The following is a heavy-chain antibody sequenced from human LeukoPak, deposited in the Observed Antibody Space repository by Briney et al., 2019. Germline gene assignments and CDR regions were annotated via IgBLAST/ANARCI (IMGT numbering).Heavy chain of an antibody. CDR2: IYHSGST. Sequence: PSETLSLTCAVSGGSISSGGYSWSWIRQPPGKGLEWIGYIYHSGSTYYNPSLKGRVTISVDRSKNQFSLKLSSVTAADTAVYYCASSYYYDSSGYAEIFDYWGQGTLVTVSS. D-gene: IGHD3-22*01. CDR1: GGSISSGGYS. CDR3: ASSYYYDSSGYAEIFDY. V-gene: IGHV4-30-2*01. J-gene: IGHJ4*02.